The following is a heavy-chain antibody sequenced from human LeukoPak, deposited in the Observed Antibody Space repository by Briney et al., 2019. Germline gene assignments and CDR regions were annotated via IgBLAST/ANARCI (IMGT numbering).Heavy chain of an antibody. CDR1: GFTFSSYA. CDR3: AKLAVPIAVAGSDR. CDR2: ISGSGGST. V-gene: IGHV3-23*01. D-gene: IGHD6-19*01. Sequence: GGSLRLSCVASGFTFSSYAMSWVRQAPGKGLEWVSGISGSGGSTYYADSVKGRFTISRDNSKNTLYLQMNSLRAEDTAVYYCAKLAVPIAVAGSDRWGQGTLVTVSS. J-gene: IGHJ4*02.